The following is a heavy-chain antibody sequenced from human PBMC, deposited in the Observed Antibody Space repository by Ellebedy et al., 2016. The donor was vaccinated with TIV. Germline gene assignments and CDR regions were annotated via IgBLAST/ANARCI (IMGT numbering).Heavy chain of an antibody. CDR2: IYYSGST. V-gene: IGHV4-31*03. D-gene: IGHD3-22*01. J-gene: IGHJ4*02. Sequence: SETLSLXXTVSGGSISSGGYYWSWIRQHPGKGLEWIGYIYYSGSTYYNPSLKSRVTISVDTSKNQFSLKLTSVTAADTAVYYCARGPLLFDDRSGYYSKGDSWGQGTLVTVSS. CDR3: ARGPLLFDDRSGYYSKGDS. CDR1: GGSISSGGYY.